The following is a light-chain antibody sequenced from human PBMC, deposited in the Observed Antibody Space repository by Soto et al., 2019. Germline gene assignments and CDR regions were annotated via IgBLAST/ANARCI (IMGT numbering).Light chain of an antibody. CDR1: QSVTSN. J-gene: IGKJ4*01. CDR3: QQYDNWPLT. Sequence: EIVMTQSPATLSVSPGERATLSCRASQSVTSNLAWYQQKLGQAPRLIIYAASTRATGIPGRFSGSGSGTEFTLTISSLQSEDFAVYYCQQYDNWPLTFGGGTKVEIK. CDR2: AAS. V-gene: IGKV3-15*01.